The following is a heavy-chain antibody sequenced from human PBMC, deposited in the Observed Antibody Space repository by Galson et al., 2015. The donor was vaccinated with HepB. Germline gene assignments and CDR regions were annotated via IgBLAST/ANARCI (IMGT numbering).Heavy chain of an antibody. Sequence: SLRLSCAASGFTLSSYAMNWVRQAPGKGLEWVAVIWYDGSDKYYADSVKGRFTISRENSKNTLYLQMDSLRVEDTGVYYCARDRHSYSFWSDYTKIYYYYHGMDVWSQGTTVTVSS. CDR2: IWYDGSDK. V-gene: IGHV3-33*01. CDR3: ARDRHSYSFWSDYTKIYYYYHGMDV. J-gene: IGHJ6*02. D-gene: IGHD3-3*01. CDR1: GFTLSSYA.